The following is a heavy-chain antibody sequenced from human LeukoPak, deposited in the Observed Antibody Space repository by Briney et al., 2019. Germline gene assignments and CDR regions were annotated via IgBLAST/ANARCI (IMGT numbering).Heavy chain of an antibody. CDR2: IYYSGTA. CDR3: ARSGLGAGTHSFDY. CDR1: GGSIGRSSYY. V-gene: IGHV4-39*01. J-gene: IGHJ4*02. D-gene: IGHD3-16*01. Sequence: PSETLSLTCTVSGGSIGRSSYYWVWIRQPPGKGLEWIGSIYYSGTAYNNPSLKSRVIISIDPSKNQFSLKVASVTAADTAVYFCARSGLGAGTHSFDYWGQGNVVTVSS.